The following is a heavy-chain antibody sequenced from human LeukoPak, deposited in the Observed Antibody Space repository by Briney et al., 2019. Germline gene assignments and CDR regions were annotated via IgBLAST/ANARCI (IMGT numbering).Heavy chain of an antibody. Sequence: GEGRQCSCHGSGSGFTSYWIGWVRPMRRKGRGWRGIIYPGDSDTRYSPSLQGQVTISDDKSISTPYLQWSSLNASDTAMYYCARREVRPGYCSSTSCYFDEYNWFDPGGQGTLVTVSS. CDR2: IYPGDSDT. D-gene: IGHD2-2*01. V-gene: IGHV5-51*01. J-gene: IGHJ5*02. CDR1: GSGFTSYW. CDR3: ARREVRPGYCSSTSCYFDEYNWFDP.